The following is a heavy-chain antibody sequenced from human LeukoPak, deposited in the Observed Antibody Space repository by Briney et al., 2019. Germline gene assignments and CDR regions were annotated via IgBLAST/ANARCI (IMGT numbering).Heavy chain of an antibody. D-gene: IGHD2-15*01. Sequence: TGGSLRLSCAASGLTFSDYAMSWFRQAPGKGLEWVSGITSGFTPHYADSVKGRFTISRGNSKNTFHLQLNSLRAEDTAVYYCAKDYSDSRVADVFFEYWGQGTLVTVSS. J-gene: IGHJ4*02. CDR3: AKDYSDSRVADVFFEY. V-gene: IGHV3-23*01. CDR1: GLTFSDYA. CDR2: ITSGFTP.